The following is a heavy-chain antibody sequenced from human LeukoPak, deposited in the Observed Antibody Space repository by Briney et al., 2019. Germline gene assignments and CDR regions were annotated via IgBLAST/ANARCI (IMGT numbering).Heavy chain of an antibody. Sequence: GGSLRLSCAAPGFTFSSYAMSWVRQAPGKGLEWVSAISGSGGSTYYADSVKGRFTISRDNSKNTLYLQMNSLRAEDTAVYYCAKDIQPSFRAAAGTYAFDIWGQGTMVTVSS. V-gene: IGHV3-23*01. CDR2: ISGSGGST. D-gene: IGHD6-13*01. CDR1: GFTFSSYA. J-gene: IGHJ3*02. CDR3: AKDIQPSFRAAAGTYAFDI.